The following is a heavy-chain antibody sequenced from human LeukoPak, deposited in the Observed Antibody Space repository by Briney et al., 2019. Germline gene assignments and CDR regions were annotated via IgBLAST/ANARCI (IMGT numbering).Heavy chain of an antibody. D-gene: IGHD1-14*01. CDR3: ARDRQYGTSWRRTSFDP. CDR1: GHTFTDFY. Sequence: GASVKVSCRPSGHTFTDFYLNWVRQAPGQGLEWMGWINPNSGATKFAQKFQGRVTLTRDTSINTAYMELTSLRSDDTAVYFCARDRQYGTSWRRTSFDPWGQGTLVTVSS. J-gene: IGHJ5*02. CDR2: INPNSGAT. V-gene: IGHV1-2*02.